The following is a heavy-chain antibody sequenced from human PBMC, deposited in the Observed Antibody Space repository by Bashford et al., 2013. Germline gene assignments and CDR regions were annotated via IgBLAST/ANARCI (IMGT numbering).Heavy chain of an antibody. D-gene: IGHD3-3*01. CDR2: IYYSGST. CDR1: GGSISRSSYY. J-gene: IGHJ4*02. Sequence: SETLSLTCTVSGGSISRSSYYWGWVRQPPRKGLEWIGSIYYSGSTYYNPSLKSRVTITVDTSKNQFSLKLSSVTAADTSVYYCARHGSRFLEWIPDYWGQGTLVTVSS. CDR3: ARHGSRFLEWIPDY. V-gene: IGHV4-39*01.